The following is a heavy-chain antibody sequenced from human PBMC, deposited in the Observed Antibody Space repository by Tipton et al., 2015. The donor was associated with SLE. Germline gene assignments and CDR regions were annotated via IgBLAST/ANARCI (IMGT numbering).Heavy chain of an antibody. CDR2: IRYDGSNK. CDR3: ARGDDSYGQGVFDY. D-gene: IGHD5-18*01. CDR1: GFTFSSYG. V-gene: IGHV3-30*02. J-gene: IGHJ4*02. Sequence: SLRLSCAASGFTFSSYGMHWVRQAPGKGLEWVAFIRYDGSNKYYADSVKGRFTISRDNSKNTLYLQMNSLRAEDTAVYYCARGDDSYGQGVFDYWGQGTLVTVSS.